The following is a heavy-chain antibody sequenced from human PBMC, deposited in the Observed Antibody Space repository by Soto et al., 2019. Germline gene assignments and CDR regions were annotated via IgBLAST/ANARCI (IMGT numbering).Heavy chain of an antibody. V-gene: IGHV1-3*01. CDR1: GYTFTTYA. CDR3: AGYYYGSGSPYPHSQN. J-gene: IGHJ1*01. CDR2: INAGNGNT. D-gene: IGHD3-10*01. Sequence: ASVKVSCKTSGYTFTTYAIHWVRQAPGQGLEWMGLINAGNGNTKYSQKFQGRVTITRDTSASIAYMELSSLTSEDTAVYYCAGYYYGSGSPYPHSQNWAGSTLVPVS.